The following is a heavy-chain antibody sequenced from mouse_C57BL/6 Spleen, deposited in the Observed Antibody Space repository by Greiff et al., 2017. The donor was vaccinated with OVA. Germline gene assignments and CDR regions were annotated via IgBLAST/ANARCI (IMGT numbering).Heavy chain of an antibody. CDR2: IRNKANGYTT. V-gene: IGHV7-3*01. D-gene: IGHD1-1*01. CDR3: ARYPCYGSRGNYFGY. Sequence: VQLKESGGGLVQPGGSLSLSCAASGFTFTDYYMSWIRQPPGKALEWLGFIRNKANGYTTEYSASVKGRFTISRANSQSILYLQMNALRAEDSAAYDCARYPCYGSRGNYFGYWGKGTTLTVSS. J-gene: IGHJ2*01. CDR1: GFTFTDYY.